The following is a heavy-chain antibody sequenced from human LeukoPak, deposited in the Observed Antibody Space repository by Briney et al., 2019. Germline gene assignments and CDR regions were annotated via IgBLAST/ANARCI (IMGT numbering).Heavy chain of an antibody. D-gene: IGHD4-23*01. V-gene: IGHV4-59*01. Sequence: SETLSLICTVSGGSISSYYWSWIRQPPGKGLEWIGYIYYSGSTNYNPSLKSRVTISVDTSKNQFSLKLSSVTAADTAVYYCARDLGYGGLAFDIWGRGTMVTVSS. CDR1: GGSISSYY. CDR3: ARDLGYGGLAFDI. CDR2: IYYSGST. J-gene: IGHJ3*02.